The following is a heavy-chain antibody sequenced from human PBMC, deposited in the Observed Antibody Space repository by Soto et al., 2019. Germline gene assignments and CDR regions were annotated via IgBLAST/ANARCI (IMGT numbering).Heavy chain of an antibody. Sequence: ETLSLTCTVSGGSISSSSYYWGWIRQPPGKGLEWIGSIYYSGSTYYNPSLKSRVTISVDTSKNQFSLKLSSVTAADTAVYYCARQQLADYYYYGMDVWGQGSTVTVSS. D-gene: IGHD6-13*01. CDR2: IYYSGST. CDR3: ARQQLADYYYYGMDV. V-gene: IGHV4-39*01. CDR1: GGSISSSSYY. J-gene: IGHJ6*02.